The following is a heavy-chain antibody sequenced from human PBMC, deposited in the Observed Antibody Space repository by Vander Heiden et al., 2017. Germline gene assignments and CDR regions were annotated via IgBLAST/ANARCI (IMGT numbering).Heavy chain of an antibody. CDR3: AKGQSYYDSSGYSDY. CDR1: GFTFSRYA. CDR2: ISGSGGST. V-gene: IGHV3-23*01. D-gene: IGHD3-22*01. Sequence: EVQLLESGGGLVQPGGSLRLSWSASGFTFSRYAMRWFRQAPGKGLEWVSAISGSGGSTYYADSVKGRFTISRDNSKNTLYLQMNSLRAEDTAVYYCAKGQSYYDSSGYSDYWGQGTLVTVSS. J-gene: IGHJ4*02.